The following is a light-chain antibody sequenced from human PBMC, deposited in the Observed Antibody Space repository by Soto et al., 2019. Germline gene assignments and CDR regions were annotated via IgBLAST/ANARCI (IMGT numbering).Light chain of an antibody. CDR2: HAS. V-gene: IGKV1-5*01. J-gene: IGKJ1*01. CDR1: QNIGRW. Sequence: IQLTQSPSSLSASVGDRVTISCRASQNIGRWLAWYQQKTGTAHNXLIYHASNLRGGVPSRFSVVVSGTELTLNLRSVQPDDSETYSCQQYNSYSWTFGQGTKVDIK. CDR3: QQYNSYSWT.